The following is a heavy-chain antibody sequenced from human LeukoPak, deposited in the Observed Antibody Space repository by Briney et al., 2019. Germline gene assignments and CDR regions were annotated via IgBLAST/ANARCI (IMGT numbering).Heavy chain of an antibody. D-gene: IGHD3-22*01. CDR2: ISSSSSTI. V-gene: IGHV3-48*04. Sequence: PGGSLRLSCAASGFTFSSYSMNWVRQAPGKGLEWVSYISSSSSTIYYADSVKGRFTISRDNAKNSLYLQMNSLRAEDTAVYYCAREDRYDSSGYGAPQPGWFDPWGQGTLVTVSS. CDR1: GFTFSSYS. J-gene: IGHJ5*02. CDR3: AREDRYDSSGYGAPQPGWFDP.